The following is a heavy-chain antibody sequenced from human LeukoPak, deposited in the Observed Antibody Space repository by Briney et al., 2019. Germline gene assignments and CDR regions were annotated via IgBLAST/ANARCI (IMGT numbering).Heavy chain of an antibody. V-gene: IGHV4-38-2*01. CDR2: ICNGRTT. D-gene: IGHD5-24*01. Sequence: GSLRLSCAASGFTFSDYYMSWIRQAPGKGLEWIGSICNGRTTYYTPSLKGRVTMTIDTSKSQFSLKVTSVTAADTAVYYCARHFPEDGYNAAPFQHWGQGILVTVSS. CDR3: ARHFPEDGYNAAPFQH. J-gene: IGHJ1*01. CDR1: GFTFSDYY.